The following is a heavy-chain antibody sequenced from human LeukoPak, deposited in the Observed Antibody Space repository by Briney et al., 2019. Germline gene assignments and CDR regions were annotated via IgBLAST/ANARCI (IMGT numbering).Heavy chain of an antibody. CDR2: IYYSGTA. Sequence: SETLSLTCTVSGPSISSSAYYWGWIRQAPGKGLEWIGSIYYSGTAYYNPSLESRVTISEDTSRSRFSLMLTSVTAADTAVYYCARQASDYYYYYMDVWGQGTTVIVAS. V-gene: IGHV4-39*01. CDR3: ARQASDYYYYYMDV. J-gene: IGHJ6*03. CDR1: GPSISSSAYY.